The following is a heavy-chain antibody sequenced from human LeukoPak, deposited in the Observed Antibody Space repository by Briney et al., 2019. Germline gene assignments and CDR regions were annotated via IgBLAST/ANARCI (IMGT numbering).Heavy chain of an antibody. D-gene: IGHD6-19*01. Sequence: GAPVGASYTPSRYTFTSYDINSVRQATGHRLEWMGGMHPISGNIGYAQKFQGRANMTRNTSISTAYMELSSLRSEDTAVYYWATNTHGTSIAVAAPQGSWFDPWGEGTLVTASS. J-gene: IGHJ5*02. V-gene: IGHV1-8*01. CDR2: MHPISGNI. CDR3: ATNTHGTSIAVAAPQGSWFDP. CDR1: RYTFTSYD.